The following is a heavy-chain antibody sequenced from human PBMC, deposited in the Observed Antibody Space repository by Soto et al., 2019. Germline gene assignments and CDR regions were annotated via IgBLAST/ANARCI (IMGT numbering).Heavy chain of an antibody. Sequence: TSETLSLTCTVSGGSISTYYWSWIRQPPGKGLEWIGYIYYSGSTNYNPALKSRVTISVDTSKNQFSLKLSSVTAADTAVYYCARDHGRDGYNLYYWGQGTLVTVSS. CDR1: GGSISTYY. J-gene: IGHJ4*02. CDR3: ARDHGRDGYNLYY. CDR2: IYYSGST. V-gene: IGHV4-59*01. D-gene: IGHD5-12*01.